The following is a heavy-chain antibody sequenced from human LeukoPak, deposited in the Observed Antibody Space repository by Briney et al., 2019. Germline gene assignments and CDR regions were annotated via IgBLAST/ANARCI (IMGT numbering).Heavy chain of an antibody. CDR1: GYTFTGHG. Sequence: ASVKVSCTASGYTFTGHGISWVRPAPGQGLEWMGWISVYNGNTEYAERFQGRVTLTTDTFTTTAFMELRSLKSDDTAVYYCARGWDSSSSSGVWAWIDTWGQGTLVTVSS. CDR3: ARGWDSSSSSGVWAWIDT. V-gene: IGHV1-18*01. J-gene: IGHJ5*02. CDR2: ISVYNGNT. D-gene: IGHD6-13*01.